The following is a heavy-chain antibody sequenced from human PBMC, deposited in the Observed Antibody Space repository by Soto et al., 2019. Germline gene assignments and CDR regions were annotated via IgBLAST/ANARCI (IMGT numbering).Heavy chain of an antibody. CDR1: GYTFTSYG. J-gene: IGHJ4*02. CDR3: ERDAAVVLVDE. V-gene: IGHV1-18*01. Sequence: QVQLVQSGAEVKKPGASVKVSCKASGYTFTSYGISWVRQAPGQGLEWMGWISAYNGNTNYAQKLQGRVTMTTDTATSTGYKELSSLGTDDTAVYYCERDAAVVLVDERGERTLCTVS. CDR2: ISAYNGNT. D-gene: IGHD6-19*01.